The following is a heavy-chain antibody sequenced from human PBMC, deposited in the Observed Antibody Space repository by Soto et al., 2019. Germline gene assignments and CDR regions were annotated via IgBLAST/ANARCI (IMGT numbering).Heavy chain of an antibody. Sequence: QLGGSLRLSCAASGFTFDDYAMHWVRQAPGKGLEWVSGISWNSGSIGYADSVKGRFTISRDNAKNSLYLQMNSLRAEDTALYYCAKDTQDIVVVVAATGGFDAFDIWGQGTMVTVSS. CDR1: GFTFDDYA. CDR3: AKDTQDIVVVVAATGGFDAFDI. CDR2: ISWNSGSI. D-gene: IGHD2-15*01. V-gene: IGHV3-9*01. J-gene: IGHJ3*02.